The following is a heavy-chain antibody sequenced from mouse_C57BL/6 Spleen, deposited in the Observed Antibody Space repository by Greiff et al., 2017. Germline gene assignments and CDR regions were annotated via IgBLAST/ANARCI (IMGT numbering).Heavy chain of an antibody. J-gene: IGHJ3*01. CDR3: TTGYYGSSYWFAY. CDR2: IDPENGDT. D-gene: IGHD1-1*01. V-gene: IGHV14-4*01. CDR1: GFNIKDDY. Sequence: VQLKQSGAELVRPGASVKLSCTASGFNIKDDYMHWVKQRPEQGLEWIGWIDPENGDTEYASKFQGKATITADTSSNTAYLQLSSLTSEDTAVYYCTTGYYGSSYWFAYWGQGTLVTVSA.